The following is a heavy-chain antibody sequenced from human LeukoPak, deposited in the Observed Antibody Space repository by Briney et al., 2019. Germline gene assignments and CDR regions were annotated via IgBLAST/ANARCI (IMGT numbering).Heavy chain of an antibody. CDR1: GGSISSGGYY. V-gene: IGHV4-31*03. J-gene: IGHJ4*02. CDR3: ARGTIGVVALDY. CDR2: IYYSGST. Sequence: TLSLTCTVSGGSISSGGYYWSWIRQHPAKGLEWIGYIYYSGSTYYNPSLKSRVTISVDTSKNQFSLKLSSVTAADTAVYYCARGTIGVVALDYWGQGTLVTVSS. D-gene: IGHD2-2*01.